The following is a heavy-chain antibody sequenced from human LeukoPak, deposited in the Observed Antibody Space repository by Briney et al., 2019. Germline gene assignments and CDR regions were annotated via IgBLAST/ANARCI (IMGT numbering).Heavy chain of an antibody. CDR2: IYYSGST. D-gene: IGHD6-19*01. CDR1: GGSISSSSYY. J-gene: IGHJ5*02. CDR3: ARAGGIAVAGTVGWFDP. Sequence: SETLSLTCTVSGGSISSSSYYWGWIRQPPGKGLEWIGNIYYSGSTYYNPSLKSRVTISVDTSKNQFSLKLSSVTAADTAVYYCARAGGIAVAGTVGWFDPWGQGTLVTVSS. V-gene: IGHV4-39*07.